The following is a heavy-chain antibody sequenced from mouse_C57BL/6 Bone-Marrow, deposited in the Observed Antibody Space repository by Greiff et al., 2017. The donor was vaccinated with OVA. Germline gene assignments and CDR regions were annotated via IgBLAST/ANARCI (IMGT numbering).Heavy chain of an antibody. Sequence: DVKLVESGGGLVKPGGSLKLSCAASGFTFSDYGMHWVRQAPEQGLEWVAYISRGSSTIYYADTVKGRFTSSRDNAKNTLFLQMTSLRSEDTAMYYCARRDYGRSYWYFDVWGTGTTVTVSS. CDR1: GFTFSDYG. D-gene: IGHD1-1*01. CDR2: ISRGSSTI. CDR3: ARRDYGRSYWYFDV. V-gene: IGHV5-17*01. J-gene: IGHJ1*03.